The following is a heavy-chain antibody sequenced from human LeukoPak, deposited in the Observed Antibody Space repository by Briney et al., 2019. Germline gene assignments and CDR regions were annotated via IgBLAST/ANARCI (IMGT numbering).Heavy chain of an antibody. CDR2: IKQDGSEK. CDR1: GFTFSSYG. J-gene: IGHJ4*02. Sequence: GGSLRLSCAASGFTFSSYGMHWVRQAPGKGLEWVANIKQDGSEKYYVDSVKGRFTISRDNAKNSLYLQMNSLRAEDTAVYYCARGRWLLYEGGQGTLVTVSS. V-gene: IGHV3-7*01. D-gene: IGHD1-26*01. CDR3: ARGRWLLYE.